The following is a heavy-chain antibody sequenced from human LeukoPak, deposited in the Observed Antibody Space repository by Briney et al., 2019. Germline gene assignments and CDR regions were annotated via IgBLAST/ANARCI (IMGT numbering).Heavy chain of an antibody. J-gene: IGHJ4*02. CDR1: GYSYTYW. Sequence: PGESLKISCMGSGYSYTYWIGWVRQMPGKGLEWMGIIYPGDSDTRYSPSFQGQVTISADKSISTAYLQWSSLKVSDTAMYYCARGGDYGAPDYWGQGTLVTVSS. V-gene: IGHV5-51*01. CDR3: ARGGDYGAPDY. CDR2: IYPGDSDT. D-gene: IGHD4-17*01.